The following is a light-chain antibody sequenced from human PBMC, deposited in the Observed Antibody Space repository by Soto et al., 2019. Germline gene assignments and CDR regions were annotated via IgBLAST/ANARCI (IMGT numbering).Light chain of an antibody. CDR2: DAS. J-gene: IGKJ1*01. CDR3: QQYKSFWT. V-gene: IGKV1-5*01. Sequence: GDRVTITCRASQHINTWLAWYQQKPGKAPKLLINDASSLESGVPSRFSGSGSGTEFTLTISSLQPDDFATYYCQQYKSFWTFGQGTKVEVK. CDR1: QHINTW.